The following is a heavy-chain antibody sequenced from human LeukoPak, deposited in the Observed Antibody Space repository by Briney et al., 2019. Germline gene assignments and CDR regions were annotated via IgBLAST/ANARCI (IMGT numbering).Heavy chain of an antibody. D-gene: IGHD6-19*01. CDR1: GHTFTGYY. CDR3: ARVDRPYSSSVGY. Sequence: ASVKVSCKASGHTFTGYYMHWVRQAPGQGLEWMGWINPNSGGTNYAQKFQGRVTMTRDTSISTAYMELSRLRSDDTAVYYCARVDRPYSSSVGYWGQGTLVTVSS. J-gene: IGHJ4*02. CDR2: INPNSGGT. V-gene: IGHV1-2*02.